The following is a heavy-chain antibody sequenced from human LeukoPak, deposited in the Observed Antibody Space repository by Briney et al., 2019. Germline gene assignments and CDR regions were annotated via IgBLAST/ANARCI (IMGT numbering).Heavy chain of an antibody. Sequence: PGGSLRLSCAASGFTVSSNYMSWVRQAPGKGLEWVSVIYSGGSTYYADSVKGRFTISRDNSKNTLYLQMNSLRAEDTAVYYCARYYDSSGYYPSRGDKVPVGGQGTLVTVSS. J-gene: IGHJ4*02. V-gene: IGHV3-66*01. D-gene: IGHD3-22*01. CDR2: IYSGGST. CDR1: GFTVSSNY. CDR3: ARYYDSSGYYPSRGDKVPV.